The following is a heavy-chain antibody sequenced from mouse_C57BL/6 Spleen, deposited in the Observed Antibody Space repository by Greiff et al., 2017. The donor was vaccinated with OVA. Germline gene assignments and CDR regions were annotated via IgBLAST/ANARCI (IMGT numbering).Heavy chain of an antibody. CDR3: ARDGYDGGGFDY. CDR2: INPNNGGT. Sequence: EVKLVESGPELVKPGASVKIPCKASGYTFTDYNMDWVKQSHGKSLEWIGDINPNNGGTIYNQKFKGKATLTVDKSSSTAYMELRSLTSEDTAVYYCARDGYDGGGFDYWGQGTTLTVSS. CDR1: GYTFTDYN. D-gene: IGHD2-2*01. J-gene: IGHJ2*01. V-gene: IGHV1-18*01.